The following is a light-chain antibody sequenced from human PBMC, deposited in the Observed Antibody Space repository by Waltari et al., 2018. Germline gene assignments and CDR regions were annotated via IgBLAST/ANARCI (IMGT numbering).Light chain of an antibody. CDR1: QNIDRF. V-gene: IGKV1-39*01. Sequence: DIQMTQSPSSLSASVGDRVTITCRASQNIDRFLHWYQHKPGKAPKLLIYAASTLQSGVSSRFTGSGSGTYFTLSITSLQPEDVATYYCQQSYSTPLYSFGQGTKLEIK. CDR2: AAS. J-gene: IGKJ2*01. CDR3: QQSYSTPLYS.